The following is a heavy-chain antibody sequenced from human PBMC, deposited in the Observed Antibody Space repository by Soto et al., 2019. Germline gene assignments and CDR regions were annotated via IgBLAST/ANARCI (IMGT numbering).Heavy chain of an antibody. CDR1: GGSISSGGYY. D-gene: IGHD3-3*01. CDR3: ARAGRFDRFDC. V-gene: IGHV4-31*03. Sequence: QVQLQESGPGLVKPSQTLSLPGTVSGGSISSGGYYWSWIRQHQGEGLEWIGYIYYRGSTYNNPSLKSRVIISGDTAKNQFSLKLSSGTAADTAVYDCARAGRFDRFDCWGQGTLVTVSS. CDR2: IYYRGST. J-gene: IGHJ4*02.